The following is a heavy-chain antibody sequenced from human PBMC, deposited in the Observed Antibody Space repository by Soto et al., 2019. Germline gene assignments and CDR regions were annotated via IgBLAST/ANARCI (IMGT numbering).Heavy chain of an antibody. CDR3: ARDREEYCSGGSCYSGGY. J-gene: IGHJ4*02. V-gene: IGHV3-30-3*01. CDR2: ISYDGSNK. Sequence: QVQLVESGGGVVQPGRSLRLSCAASGFTFSSYAMHWVRQAPGKGLEWVAVISYDGSNKYYADSVKGRFTISRDNSKNTLYLQMNSLRAEDTAVYYCARDREEYCSGGSCYSGGYWGQGTLVSVYS. CDR1: GFTFSSYA. D-gene: IGHD2-15*01.